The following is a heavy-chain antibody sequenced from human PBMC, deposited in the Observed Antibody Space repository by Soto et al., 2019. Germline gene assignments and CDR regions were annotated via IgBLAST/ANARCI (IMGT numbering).Heavy chain of an antibody. CDR1: GYTFTGYY. D-gene: IGHD5-12*01. CDR3: ARFVATIREHY. Sequence: QVQLVQSGAEVKKPGASVKVSCKASGYTFTGYYMHWVRQAPGQGLEWMGWINPNSGATNYAQKCQGRVTMTRDTSISTAYMELSRLRSDDTAVYYCARFVATIREHYWGQGTLVTVSS. CDR2: INPNSGAT. V-gene: IGHV1-2*02. J-gene: IGHJ4*02.